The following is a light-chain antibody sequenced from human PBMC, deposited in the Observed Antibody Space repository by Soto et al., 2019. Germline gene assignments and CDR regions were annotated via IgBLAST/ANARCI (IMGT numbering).Light chain of an antibody. V-gene: IGLV8-61*01. CDR1: SGSVSSTNY. CDR2: STN. Sequence: QTVVTQEPSFSVSPGGTVTLTCGLTSGSVSSTNYPSWYQRTPGQAPRTLIYSTNIRSSGVPDRFSGSILGNKAALTIAGAQADDESHYYCVLYMGSGIWVFGGGTKLTVL. J-gene: IGLJ3*02. CDR3: VLYMGSGIWV.